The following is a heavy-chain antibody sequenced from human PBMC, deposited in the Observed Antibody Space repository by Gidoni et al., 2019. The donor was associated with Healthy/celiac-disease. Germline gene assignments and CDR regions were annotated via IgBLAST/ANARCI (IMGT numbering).Heavy chain of an antibody. J-gene: IGHJ5*02. CDR3: AREGSYGGNPFDP. Sequence: QFPLQGSGPGLVTPPEPLSLTCPVPGSSISSGYYWGWTRQPPGKGLEWIGSIYHSGSTYYNPSLKSRVTISVDTSKNQFSLKLSSVTAADTAVYYCAREGSYGGNPFDPWGQGTLVTVSS. V-gene: IGHV4-38-2*02. CDR2: IYHSGST. D-gene: IGHD4-17*01. CDR1: GSSISSGYY.